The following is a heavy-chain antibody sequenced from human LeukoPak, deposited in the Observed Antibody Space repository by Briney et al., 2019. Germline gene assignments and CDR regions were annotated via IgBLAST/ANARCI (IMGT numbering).Heavy chain of an antibody. CDR2: IRGSGADT. J-gene: IGHJ4*02. V-gene: IGHV3-23*01. Sequence: PGGSLGLSCAASGFTFTSYAMTWVRQAPGNGLEWVSGIRGSGADTYYADSVKGRFTISRDNSKNTLYLQMNSLRAEDTAVYYCAKTNWEYSYLPDYWGQGTLVTVSS. D-gene: IGHD5-18*01. CDR1: GFTFTSYA. CDR3: AKTNWEYSYLPDY.